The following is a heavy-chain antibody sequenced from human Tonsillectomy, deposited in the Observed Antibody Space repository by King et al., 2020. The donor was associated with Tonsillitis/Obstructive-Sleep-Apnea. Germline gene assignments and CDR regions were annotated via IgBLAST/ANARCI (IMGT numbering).Heavy chain of an antibody. D-gene: IGHD4-11*01. CDR2: ISYDGSNK. CDR3: AKTTVTPYYFDY. J-gene: IGHJ4*02. V-gene: IGHV3-30*18. CDR1: GFTFSSYG. Sequence: HVQLVESGGGVVQPGRSLRLSCAASGFTFSSYGMHWVRQAPGKGLEWVAVISYDGSNKYYADSVKGRFTITRDNSKNPLYLQMNSLRAEATAVYYCAKTTVTPYYFDYWGQGTLVTVSS.